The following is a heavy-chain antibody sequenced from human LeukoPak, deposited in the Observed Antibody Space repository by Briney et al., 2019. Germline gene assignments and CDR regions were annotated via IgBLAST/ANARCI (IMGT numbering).Heavy chain of an antibody. J-gene: IGHJ4*02. CDR3: AKDGYFDP. CDR2: LSDTRRTT. V-gene: IGHV3-23*01. CDR1: GWPFKTFQ. Sequence: GGALLLSLVASGWPFKTFQMSWGRAAPGKGEGGGASLSDTRRTTSSAASAKGRFTLSRDNAKNTLYLQLRRLRAEDTARYYCAKDGYFDPWGQGTLVAVSS.